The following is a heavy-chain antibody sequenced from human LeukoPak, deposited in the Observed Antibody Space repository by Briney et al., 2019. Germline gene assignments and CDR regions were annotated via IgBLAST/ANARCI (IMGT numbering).Heavy chain of an antibody. V-gene: IGHV3-23*01. CDR2: ITGSGGST. CDR1: GFTFRSYA. CDR3: AKGLDDYGDYEGQFDY. Sequence: GGSLRLSCAASGFTFRSYAMTWVRQAPGKGLEWVSVITGSGGSTYYADSVRGRFTISRDNSKDTLYLQMNMRADDTAVYYCAKGLDDYGDYEGQFDYWGQGTLVTVSS. J-gene: IGHJ4*02. D-gene: IGHD4-17*01.